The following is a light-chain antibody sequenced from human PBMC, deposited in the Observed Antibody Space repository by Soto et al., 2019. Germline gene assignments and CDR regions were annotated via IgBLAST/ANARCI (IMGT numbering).Light chain of an antibody. J-gene: IGKJ1*01. Sequence: IQLTQSPSSLSASVGDRVTVTCRASQGIGTYLVWYQQKSGKAPTVLIYASSTLQTGVPSRFSGSGSGTDFSLTISSLQPEDVETYYCQQVESYPSTCGQGT. CDR1: QGIGTY. CDR3: QQVESYPST. V-gene: IGKV1-9*01. CDR2: ASS.